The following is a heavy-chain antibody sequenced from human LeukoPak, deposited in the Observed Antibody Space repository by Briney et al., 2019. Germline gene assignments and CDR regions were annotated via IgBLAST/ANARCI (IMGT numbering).Heavy chain of an antibody. Sequence: GGSLRLSCAASGFTLTSYAMNWVRQAPGKGLDWVSAISGSGDSTYYADSVKRRFTISRDNSANTLYLQMNSLRAEDTAVYYCAKCLNIPSSVPDDAFDIWGQGTMVTVSS. CDR3: AKCLNIPSSVPDDAFDI. CDR2: ISGSGDST. CDR1: GFTLTSYA. V-gene: IGHV3-23*01. J-gene: IGHJ3*02. D-gene: IGHD5/OR15-5a*01.